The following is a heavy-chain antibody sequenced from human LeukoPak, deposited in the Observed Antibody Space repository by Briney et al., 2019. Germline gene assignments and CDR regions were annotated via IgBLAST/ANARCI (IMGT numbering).Heavy chain of an antibody. CDR2: IIPIFGTA. CDR1: GGTFSSYA. D-gene: IGHD3-3*01. V-gene: IGHV1-69*13. J-gene: IGHJ3*02. CDR3: ARDPTRPGLRFLEWFPHAFDI. Sequence: ASVKVSCKASGGTFSSYAISWVQQAPGQGLEWMGGIIPIFGTANYAQKFQGRVTITADESTSTAYMELGSLRSEDTAVYYCARDPTRPGLRFLEWFPHAFDIWGQGTMVTVSS.